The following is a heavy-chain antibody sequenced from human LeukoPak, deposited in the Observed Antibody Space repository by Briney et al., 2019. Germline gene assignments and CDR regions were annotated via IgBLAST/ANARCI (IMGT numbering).Heavy chain of an antibody. CDR3: AKGPVVPAADDAFDI. CDR1: GFTFSSYG. D-gene: IGHD2-2*01. V-gene: IGHV3-30*18. Sequence: GGSLRLSCAASGFTFSSYGMHWVRQAPGKGLEWVAVISYDGSNKYYADSVKGRFTISRDNSKNTLYLQMNSLRAEDTAVYYCAKGPVVPAADDAFDIWGQGTMVTVSS. CDR2: ISYDGSNK. J-gene: IGHJ3*02.